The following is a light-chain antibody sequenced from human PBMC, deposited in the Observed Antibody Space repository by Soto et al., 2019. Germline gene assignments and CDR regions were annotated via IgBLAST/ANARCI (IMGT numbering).Light chain of an antibody. V-gene: IGKV1-39*01. CDR2: AAS. J-gene: IGKJ4*01. CDR1: QSISNY. Sequence: DIQMTQSPSFLSASVGDRVIITCRASQSISNYLNWYQQKPGKAPKLLIYAASSLQSGVPSRFSGSGSGTDFTLTISSLQPEDFATYYCQQSYGSLLTFGGGTKVEIK. CDR3: QQSYGSLLT.